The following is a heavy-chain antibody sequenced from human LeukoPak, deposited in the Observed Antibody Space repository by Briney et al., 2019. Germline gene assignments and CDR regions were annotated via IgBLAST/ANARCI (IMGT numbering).Heavy chain of an antibody. CDR1: GFTFDDYA. V-gene: IGHV3-9*01. D-gene: IGHD3-10*01. CDR2: ISWNSGSI. Sequence: PGRSLRLSCAASGFTFDDYAMHWVRQAPGKGLEWVSGISWNSGSIGYADSVKGRFTISRDNAKNSLYLQMNSLRAEDTALYYCAKGYGSGSRFHFDYWGQGTLVTVSS. J-gene: IGHJ4*02. CDR3: AKGYGSGSRFHFDY.